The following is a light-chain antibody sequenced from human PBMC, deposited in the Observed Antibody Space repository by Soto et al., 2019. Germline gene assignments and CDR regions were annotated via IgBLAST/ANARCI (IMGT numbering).Light chain of an antibody. CDR2: AAS. V-gene: IGKV1-39*01. Sequence: DIQMTQSPSSLSASVGDRVTITCRASQSISSYLNWHQQKPGKAPKLLIYAASSLQSGVPSRFSGSGSGTDFTLTISSLQPEDFETYYCQQSYSTPRTLGQGTKVDIK. CDR3: QQSYSTPRT. CDR1: QSISSY. J-gene: IGKJ1*01.